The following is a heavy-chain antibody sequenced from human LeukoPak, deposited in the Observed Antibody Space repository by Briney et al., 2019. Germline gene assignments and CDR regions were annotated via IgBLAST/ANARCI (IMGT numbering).Heavy chain of an antibody. CDR2: TNPNSGGT. CDR3: ARAAQYSGSYHWFDP. V-gene: IGHV1-2*02. D-gene: IGHD1-26*01. Sequence: ASVKVSCKASGYTFTGYYMHWVRQAPGQGLEWMGWTNPNSGGTNYAQKFQGRVTMTRDTSISTAYMELSRLRSDDTAVYYCARAAQYSGSYHWFDPWGQGTLVTVSS. CDR1: GYTFTGYY. J-gene: IGHJ5*02.